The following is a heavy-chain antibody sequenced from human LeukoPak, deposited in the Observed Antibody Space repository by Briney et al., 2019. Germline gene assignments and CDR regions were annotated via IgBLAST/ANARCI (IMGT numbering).Heavy chain of an antibody. Sequence: SVKVSCKASGGTFSSYAISWVRQAPGQGLEWMGGIIPIFGTANYAQRFQGRVTITTDESTSTAYMELSSLRSEDTAVYYCASSLGEVDWFDPWGQGALVTVSS. V-gene: IGHV1-69*05. CDR1: GGTFSSYA. CDR3: ASSLGEVDWFDP. D-gene: IGHD3-10*01. J-gene: IGHJ5*02. CDR2: IIPIFGTA.